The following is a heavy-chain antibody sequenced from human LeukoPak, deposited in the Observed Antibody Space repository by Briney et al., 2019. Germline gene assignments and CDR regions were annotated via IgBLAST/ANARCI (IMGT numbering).Heavy chain of an antibody. CDR2: IYPGDSDT. J-gene: IGHJ4*02. D-gene: IGHD4-17*01. CDR1: GSNFTNYW. V-gene: IGHV5-51*01. CDR3: ARQVDGDYVANY. Sequence: GESLKISCKISGSNFTNYWIGWVRQMPGKGLEWMGIIYPGDSDTRYSPSFQGQVTISADKSISTAYLQWSSLKASDTAMYYCARQVDGDYVANYWGQGTLVTVSS.